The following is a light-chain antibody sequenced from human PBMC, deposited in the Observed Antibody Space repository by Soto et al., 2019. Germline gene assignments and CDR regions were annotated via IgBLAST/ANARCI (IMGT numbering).Light chain of an antibody. CDR3: SSYGGSNNLL. J-gene: IGLJ2*01. CDR1: SRDIGGYDF. Sequence: QSALTQPPSASGSPGQSVTISCTGTSRDIGGYDFVSWYQQHPGKPPKLLIYDVIKRPSGVPDRFSGSKSGNTASLTVSGLQTDDEADYYCSSYGGSNNLLFGGGTQLTVL. CDR2: DVI. V-gene: IGLV2-8*01.